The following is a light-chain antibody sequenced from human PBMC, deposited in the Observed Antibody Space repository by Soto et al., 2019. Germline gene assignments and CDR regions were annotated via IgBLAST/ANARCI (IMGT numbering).Light chain of an antibody. V-gene: IGKV3-20*01. J-gene: IGKJ2*01. CDR2: GAS. CDR1: QSVSSTY. CDR3: QRYGSSPYT. Sequence: EIVLTQYPGTLSLSPGERATLSCRASQSVSSTYLAWYQHKPGQAPRLLIFGASNRATGIPDRFSGSGSGTDFPLTIDRLEPEDFAVYYCQRYGSSPYTFGQGTKLEIK.